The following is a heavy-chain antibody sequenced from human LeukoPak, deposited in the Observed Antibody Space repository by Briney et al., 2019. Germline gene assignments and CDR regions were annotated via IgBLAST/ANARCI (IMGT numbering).Heavy chain of an antibody. CDR3: ARDSSSSGGYYYGMDV. CDR2: ISSSSSYI. CDR1: GFTFSSYS. D-gene: IGHD6-6*01. J-gene: IGHJ6*02. Sequence: GGSLRLSCAASGFTFSSYSMNWVRQAPGKGLEWVSSISSSSSYIYYADSVKGRFTISRDNSKNTLYLQMNSLRAEDTAVYYCARDSSSSGGYYYGMDVWGQGTTVTVSS. V-gene: IGHV3-21*01.